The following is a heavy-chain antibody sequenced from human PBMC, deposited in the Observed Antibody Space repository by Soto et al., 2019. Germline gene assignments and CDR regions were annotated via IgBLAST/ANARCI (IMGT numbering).Heavy chain of an antibody. CDR1: GFTFSSCG. J-gene: IGHJ4*02. D-gene: IGHD6-6*01. V-gene: IGHV3-33*01. Sequence: QVQLVESGGGVVQPGRSLRLSCAASGFTFSSCGMHWVRQAPGKGLEWVAVIWFDGSNKYYADSVKGRFTISRDNSKNTLYLQMNTLRADDTAVYYCARGFPRRLIAAPFDYWGQGNLVTVSS. CDR2: IWFDGSNK. CDR3: ARGFPRRLIAAPFDY.